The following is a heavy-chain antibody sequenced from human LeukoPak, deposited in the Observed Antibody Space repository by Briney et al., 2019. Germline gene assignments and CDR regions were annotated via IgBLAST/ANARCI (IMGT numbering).Heavy chain of an antibody. V-gene: IGHV4-38-2*01. D-gene: IGHD6-25*01. CDR1: GYSISSGYY. CDR2: IYHSGST. Sequence: SETLSLTCAVSGYSISSGYYWGWIRQPPGKGLEWIGSIYHSGSTYYNPSLKSRVTISVDTSKNQFSLKLSSVTAADTAVYYCARLRPPHPLNNWLDPWGQGTLVTVSS. CDR3: ARLRPPHPLNNWLDP. J-gene: IGHJ5*02.